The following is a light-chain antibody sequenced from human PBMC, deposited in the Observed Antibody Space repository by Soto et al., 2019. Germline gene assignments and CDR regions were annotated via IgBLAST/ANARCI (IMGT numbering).Light chain of an antibody. J-gene: IGLJ3*02. CDR3: TSFTSSTPRWV. Sequence: QSVLTQPASVSGSPGQSITISCTGTSSDVGGYNYVSWYQQYPGTAPKLMIYDVTNRPSGVSNRFSGSNSGNTASLTISGLQAEDEADYYCTSFTSSTPRWVFGGGTKLTVL. CDR2: DVT. CDR1: SSDVGGYNY. V-gene: IGLV2-14*01.